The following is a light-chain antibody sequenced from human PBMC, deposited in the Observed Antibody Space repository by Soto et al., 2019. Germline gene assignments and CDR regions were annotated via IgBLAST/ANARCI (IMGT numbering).Light chain of an antibody. CDR2: EVS. V-gene: IGLV2-14*01. J-gene: IGLJ3*02. Sequence: QSALTQPASVSGSPGQSITISCTGTSSDIGGYNYVSWYQQHPGKAPKLMNYEVSNRPSGVSNRFSGSKSGNTASLTISGLQAEDEDDYYCNSYTSSSTWVFGGGTKHTVL. CDR3: NSYTSSSTWV. CDR1: SSDIGGYNY.